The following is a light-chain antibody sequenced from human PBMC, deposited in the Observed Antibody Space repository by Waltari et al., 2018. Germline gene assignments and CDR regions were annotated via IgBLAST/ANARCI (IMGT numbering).Light chain of an antibody. CDR1: QSVLSNSDNKNY. CDR3: RQHYGAPLT. Sequence: DIVMTQSPDSLAVSLGERAIINCKSSQSVLSNSDNKNYLSWHQQRPGQPPKLLISWASSRESGVPDRFSGSGSGTDFTLTISSLQAEDVAVYFCRQHYGAPLTFGQGTKVEIK. V-gene: IGKV4-1*01. J-gene: IGKJ1*01. CDR2: WAS.